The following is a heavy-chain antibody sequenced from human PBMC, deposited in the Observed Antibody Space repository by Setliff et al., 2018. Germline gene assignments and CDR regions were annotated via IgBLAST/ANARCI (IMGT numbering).Heavy chain of an antibody. CDR1: GFNFYVYT. CDR2: ISVNSNYI. V-gene: IGHV3-21*01. J-gene: IGHJ3*02. CDR3: ARGWPPDDAFDI. Sequence: LRLSCAASGFNFYVYTMEWVRQAPGKGLEWVSSISVNSNYIYYADSVKGRLTVSRDNAKNSLYLQMDSLTAEDTAVYYCARGWPPDDAFDIWGQGTMVTVSS.